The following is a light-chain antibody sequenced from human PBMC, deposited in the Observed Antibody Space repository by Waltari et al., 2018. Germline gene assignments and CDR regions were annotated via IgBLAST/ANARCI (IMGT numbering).Light chain of an antibody. V-gene: IGLV2-8*01. J-gene: IGLJ3*02. CDR2: YVT. CDR1: SSDVGGYNY. CDR3: SSYARSNSWV. Sequence: QSALTQPPSASGSPGQSVTISCTATSSDVGGYNYVSWYQQHPGRAPKLILYYVTKRPSGVPDRFSGSTSGNTASLTVSGLQADDEAVYYCSSYARSNSWVFGGGTKLTVL.